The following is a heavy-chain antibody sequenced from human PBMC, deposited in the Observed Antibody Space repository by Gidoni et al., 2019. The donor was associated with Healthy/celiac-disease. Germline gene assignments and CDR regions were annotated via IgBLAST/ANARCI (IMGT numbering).Heavy chain of an antibody. CDR1: GDTVTSYY. D-gene: IGHD3-3*01. Sequence: QVQLVQSGDEGKKPGASVKVSCKASGDTVTSYYLPWVRQDPGQGFEWMGIINPSGVSTSYAQTFQCRVTMTRDTHTSTVYMELSSLRSEDTAVYYCARDSGLGDFWSARDGADYWGQGTLVTVSS. V-gene: IGHV1-46*01. CDR2: INPSGVST. J-gene: IGHJ4*02. CDR3: ARDSGLGDFWSARDGADY.